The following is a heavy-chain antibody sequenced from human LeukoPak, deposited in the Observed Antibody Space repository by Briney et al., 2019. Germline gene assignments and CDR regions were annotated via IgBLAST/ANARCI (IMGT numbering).Heavy chain of an antibody. CDR1: GGSIFSAY. CDR2: IYDTGTT. J-gene: IGHJ2*01. D-gene: IGHD4-17*01. Sequence: KSSETLSLTCTVSGGSIFSAYWSWIRQSPGKGLEWIGYIYDTGTTNYNPSLKNRVTISVDTSKNQFSLKLSSVTAADTAVYYCARDLLPTQRPSYTVTTGPFDLWGRGTLVTVSS. CDR3: ARDLLPTQRPSYTVTTGPFDL. V-gene: IGHV4-59*12.